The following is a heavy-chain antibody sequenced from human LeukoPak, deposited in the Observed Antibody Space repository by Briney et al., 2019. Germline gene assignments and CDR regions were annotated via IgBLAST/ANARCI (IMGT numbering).Heavy chain of an antibody. Sequence: ASVKVSCKASGYTFTNYYIHWLRQAPGQGLEWVGIINPSGGTTNYAQKFQDRVTMTTDTSTSTVYMELRSLRSDDTAVYYCAREGLRSIAARRGTRDYMDVWGKGTTVIVSS. J-gene: IGHJ6*03. CDR3: AREGLRSIAARRGTRDYMDV. CDR2: INPSGGTT. V-gene: IGHV1-46*01. D-gene: IGHD6-6*01. CDR1: GYTFTNYY.